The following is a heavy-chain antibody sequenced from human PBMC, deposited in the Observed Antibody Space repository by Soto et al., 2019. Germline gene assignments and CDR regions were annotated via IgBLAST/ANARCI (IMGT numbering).Heavy chain of an antibody. CDR1: GFTFSSYS. CDR3: ARAMAVLRYFDWFPPFDY. Sequence: GGSLRLSCAASGFTFSSYSMNWVRQAPGKGLEWVSSISSSSSYIYYADSVKGRFTISRDNAKNSLYLQMNSLRAEDTAVYYCARAMAVLRYFDWFPPFDYWGQGTLVTVSS. D-gene: IGHD3-9*01. J-gene: IGHJ4*02. CDR2: ISSSSSYI. V-gene: IGHV3-21*01.